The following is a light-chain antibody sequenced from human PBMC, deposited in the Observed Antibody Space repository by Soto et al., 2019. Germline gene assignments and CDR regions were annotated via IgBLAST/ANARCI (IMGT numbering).Light chain of an antibody. J-gene: IGKJ5*01. CDR3: QQFEDFPRAII. CDR2: DAS. Sequence: DIKMTQSPSSLSASVRDRVTITCQASQDISTYLNWYQQKPGKAPKLLIYDASNLETGVPSRFSGSGSGTDFTFTISSLQPEDIATYYCQQFEDFPRAIIFGQGTRLEI. CDR1: QDISTY. V-gene: IGKV1-33*01.